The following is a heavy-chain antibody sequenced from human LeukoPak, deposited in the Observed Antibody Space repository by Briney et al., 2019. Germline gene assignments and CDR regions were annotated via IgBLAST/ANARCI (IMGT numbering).Heavy chain of an antibody. D-gene: IGHD6-6*01. CDR2: IIPIFGIA. CDR3: ARAPEYSTAPGYYYGMDV. V-gene: IGHV1-69*04. CDR1: GGTFNSYA. Sequence: SVKVSCKASGGTFNSYAISWVRQAPGQGLEWMGRIIPIFGIANYAQKFQGRVTITADKSTSTAYMELSSLRSEDTAVYYCARAPEYSTAPGYYYGMDVWGQGTTVTVSS. J-gene: IGHJ6*02.